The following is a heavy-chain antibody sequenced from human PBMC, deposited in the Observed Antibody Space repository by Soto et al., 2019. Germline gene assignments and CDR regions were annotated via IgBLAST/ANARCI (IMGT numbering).Heavy chain of an antibody. D-gene: IGHD2-21*02. CDR1: GYTITSYD. J-gene: IGHJ4*02. CDR3: AREGLHIVVVTAIPQSAFDY. V-gene: IGHV1-46*01. CDR2: INPSGGST. Sequence: ASVKGSCKASGYTITSYDSNWVRQATGQGLEWMGIINPSGGSTSYAQKFQGRVTMTRDTSTSTVYMELSSLKSEDTAVYYCAREGLHIVVVTAIPQSAFDYWGQGTLVTVSS.